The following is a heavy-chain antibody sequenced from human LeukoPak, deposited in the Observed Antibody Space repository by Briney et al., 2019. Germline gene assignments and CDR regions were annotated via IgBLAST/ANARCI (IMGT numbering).Heavy chain of an antibody. Sequence: ASVKVSCTASGYTFTSYDINWVRQATGQGLEWMGWMNPNSGNTGYAQKFQGRVTMTRNTSISTAYMELSSLRSEDTAVYYCARGSSQYYYDSSGYSYNWFDPWGQGTLVTVSS. J-gene: IGHJ5*02. D-gene: IGHD3-22*01. CDR1: GYTFTSYD. V-gene: IGHV1-8*01. CDR2: MNPNSGNT. CDR3: ARGSSQYYYDSSGYSYNWFDP.